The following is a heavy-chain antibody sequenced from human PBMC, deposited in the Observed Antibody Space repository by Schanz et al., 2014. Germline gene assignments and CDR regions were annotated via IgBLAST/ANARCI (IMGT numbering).Heavy chain of an antibody. J-gene: IGHJ6*02. CDR2: IYNGGGGRT. Sequence: EVQLVESGGGLIQPGGSLRLSCAASGYTVSSNYMSWVRQAPGKGLEWVSVIYNGGGGRTYYADSVKGRFTISSDNSKNTLHLQMNSLSTEDTAVYYCAKRLGALPAATNYYFYAMDAWGQGTTVTVSS. V-gene: IGHV3-66*03. CDR1: GYTVSSNY. CDR3: AKRLGALPAATNYYFYAMDA. D-gene: IGHD2-15*01.